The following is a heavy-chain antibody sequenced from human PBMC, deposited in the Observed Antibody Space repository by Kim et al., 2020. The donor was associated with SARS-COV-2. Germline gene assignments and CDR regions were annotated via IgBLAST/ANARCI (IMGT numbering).Heavy chain of an antibody. CDR2: ISYDGSNK. V-gene: IGHV3-30*18. J-gene: IGHJ6*02. D-gene: IGHD6-19*01. Sequence: GGSLRLSCVASGFTFSSYGMHWVRQAPGKGLGWVALISYDGSNKYYTDSVNGRFTISRDNSKNTLYLHLDSLRPEDTAVYYCAKASSREAWLVKGWGQGTTVAVSS. CDR1: GFTFSSYG. CDR3: AKASSREAWLVKG.